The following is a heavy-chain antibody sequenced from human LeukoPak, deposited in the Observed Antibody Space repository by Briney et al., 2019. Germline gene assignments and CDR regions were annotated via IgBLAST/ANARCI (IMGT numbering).Heavy chain of an antibody. J-gene: IGHJ4*02. V-gene: IGHV3-30-3*01. CDR2: ISYDGSNK. Sequence: GGSLRLSCAASGFTFSDYYMSWIRQAPGKGLEWVAVISYDGSNKYYADSVKGRFTISRDNSKNTLYLQMNSLRAEDTAVYYCARDRELPFSYFDYWGQGTLVTVSS. D-gene: IGHD1-7*01. CDR1: GFTFSDYY. CDR3: ARDRELPFSYFDY.